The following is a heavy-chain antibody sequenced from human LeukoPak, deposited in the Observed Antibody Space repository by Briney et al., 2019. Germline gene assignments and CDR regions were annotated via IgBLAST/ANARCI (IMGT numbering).Heavy chain of an antibody. CDR1: GFTFTTYA. CDR2: ISADDKT. D-gene: IGHD6-19*01. CDR3: AKDLALAGTGGGFDV. V-gene: IGHV3-23*01. Sequence: GGSLRLSCAASGFTFTTYAINWVRQAPGKGLEWVSGISADDKTYYADSVKGRFTISRGNSKNTVSLQMSSLRAEDTALYYCAKDLALAGTGGGFDVWGQGTRVAVSS. J-gene: IGHJ3*01.